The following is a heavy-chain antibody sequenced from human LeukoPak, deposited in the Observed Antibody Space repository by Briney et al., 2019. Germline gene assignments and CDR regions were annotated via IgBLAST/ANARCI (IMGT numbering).Heavy chain of an antibody. Sequence: SGTLSLTCAVSGGSISSSNWWSWVRQPPGKGLEWIGEIYHSGSTNYNPSLKSRVTISVDTSKNQFSLKLSSVTAADTAVYYCAREPYYYDSSGYYDYWGQGTLVTVSS. CDR3: AREPYYYDSSGYYDY. CDR2: IYHSGST. V-gene: IGHV4-4*02. J-gene: IGHJ4*02. D-gene: IGHD3-22*01. CDR1: GGSISSSNW.